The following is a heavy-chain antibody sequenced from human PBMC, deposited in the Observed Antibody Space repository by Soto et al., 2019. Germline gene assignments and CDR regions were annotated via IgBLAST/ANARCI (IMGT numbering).Heavy chain of an antibody. D-gene: IGHD2-15*01. V-gene: IGHV4-59*08. Sequence: TSETLSLTCTVSGGSISSYYWSWIRQPPGKGLEWIGYIYYSGSTNYNPSLKSRVTISVDTSKNQFSLKLSSVTAADTAVYYCASLLGYSLDYWGQGTLVTVSS. J-gene: IGHJ4*02. CDR3: ASLLGYSLDY. CDR1: GGSISSYY. CDR2: IYYSGST.